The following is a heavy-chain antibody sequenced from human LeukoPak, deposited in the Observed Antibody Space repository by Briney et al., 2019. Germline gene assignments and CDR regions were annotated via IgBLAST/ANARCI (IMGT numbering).Heavy chain of an antibody. Sequence: GGSLRLSCAGSGFSFSTYAMTWVRQAPGMGLESVSAISGSGGYTYYADSVKGRFTISRDNSKNTLYLQMNSLRVEDTAVYYCARPYYSNYYYYGMDVWGQGTTVTVSS. CDR1: GFSFSTYA. CDR2: ISGSGGYT. V-gene: IGHV3-23*01. J-gene: IGHJ6*02. D-gene: IGHD4-11*01. CDR3: ARPYYSNYYYYGMDV.